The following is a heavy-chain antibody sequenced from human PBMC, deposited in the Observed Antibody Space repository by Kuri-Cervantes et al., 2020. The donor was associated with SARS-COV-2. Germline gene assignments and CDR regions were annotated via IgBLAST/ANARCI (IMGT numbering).Heavy chain of an antibody. J-gene: IGHJ6*02. D-gene: IGHD4-17*01. Sequence: SETLSLTCAVSGGSISSSNWWSWVRQPPGKGLEWIGEIYHSGSTNYNPSLKSRVTISVDTSKNQFSLKLSSVTAADTAVYYCARGRHDYGPYYYGMDVWGQGTTVTVS. CDR3: ARGRHDYGPYYYGMDV. CDR2: IYHSGST. CDR1: GGSISSSNW. V-gene: IGHV4-4*02.